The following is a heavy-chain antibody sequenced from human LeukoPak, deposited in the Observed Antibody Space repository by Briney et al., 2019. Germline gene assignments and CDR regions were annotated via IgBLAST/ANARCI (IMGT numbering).Heavy chain of an antibody. CDR3: AKVHDSGTYATLDY. V-gene: IGHV3-23*01. CDR2: ISGGVENR. Sequence: GGSLRLSCAASGVTFSSYALSWVRQAPGRGLEWVSRISGGVENRYYADSVKGRFIISRDDSKTTFYLQMNSLRAEDTAVYHCAKVHDSGTYATLDYWGQGTLVTVSS. CDR1: GVTFSSYA. D-gene: IGHD3-10*01. J-gene: IGHJ4*02.